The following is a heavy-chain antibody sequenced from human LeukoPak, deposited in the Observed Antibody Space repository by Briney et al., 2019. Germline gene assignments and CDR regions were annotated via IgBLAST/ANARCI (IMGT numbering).Heavy chain of an antibody. CDR1: GYSISSGYY. D-gene: IGHD3-10*01. CDR2: IYYSGST. J-gene: IGHJ6*03. CDR3: ARGNRGDYYYYYYMDV. Sequence: SETLSLTCTVSGYSISSGYYWGWIRQPPGKGLEGIGSIYYSGSTYYNPSLKSRVTISVDTSKNQSSLKLSSVTAADTAVYYCARGNRGDYYYYYYMDVWGKGTTVTVSS. V-gene: IGHV4-38-2*02.